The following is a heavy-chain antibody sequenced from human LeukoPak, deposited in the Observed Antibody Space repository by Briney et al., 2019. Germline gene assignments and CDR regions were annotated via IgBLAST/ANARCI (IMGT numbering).Heavy chain of an antibody. Sequence: AGGSLRLSCAASGFTVSSNYMSWVRQAPGKGLDWVSAISGSGGSTHYADSVKGRFTISRDNSKNTLYLQMNSLRAEDTAVYYCAKDYYYGSGRGPAAFDIWGQGTMVTVSS. V-gene: IGHV3-23*01. CDR1: GFTVSSNY. J-gene: IGHJ3*02. CDR3: AKDYYYGSGRGPAAFDI. D-gene: IGHD3-10*01. CDR2: ISGSGGST.